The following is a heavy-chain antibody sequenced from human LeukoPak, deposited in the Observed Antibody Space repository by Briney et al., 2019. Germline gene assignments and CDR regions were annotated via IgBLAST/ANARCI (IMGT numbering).Heavy chain of an antibody. CDR3: AKSHRAIFGVVIMHYFDY. V-gene: IGHV3-23*01. J-gene: IGHJ4*02. CDR2: ISGSGGST. CDR1: GFTFSSYA. Sequence: QPGGSLRLSCAASGFTFSSYAMSWVRQAPGKGLEWVSAISGSGGSTYYADSVKGRFTISRDNSKNTLYLQMNSLRAEDTAVYYCAKSHRAIFGVVIMHYFDYWGQGTLVTVSS. D-gene: IGHD3-3*01.